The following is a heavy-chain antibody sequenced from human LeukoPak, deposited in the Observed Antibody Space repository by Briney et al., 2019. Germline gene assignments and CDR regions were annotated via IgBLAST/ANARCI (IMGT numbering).Heavy chain of an antibody. V-gene: IGHV4-59*08. CDR2: IYYSGST. Sequence: SETLYLTCTVSGGSISSYYWSWIRQPPGEGLEWIGYIYYSGSTNYNPSLKSRVTISVDTSKNQFSLKLSSVTAADTAVYYCARHANQYYYDGRFDYWGQGTLVTVSS. D-gene: IGHD3-22*01. CDR1: GGSISSYY. J-gene: IGHJ4*02. CDR3: ARHANQYYYDGRFDY.